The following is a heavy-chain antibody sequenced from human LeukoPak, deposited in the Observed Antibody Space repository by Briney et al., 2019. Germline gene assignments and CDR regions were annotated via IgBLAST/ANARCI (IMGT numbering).Heavy chain of an antibody. D-gene: IGHD3-10*01. J-gene: IGHJ5*02. CDR1: GFTFTSAW. V-gene: IGHV3-7*01. CDR2: MNKDGSGR. Sequence: GGSLRLSCAASGFTFTSAWMSWLRQTPEKGLEWVAHMNKDGSGRFYVDSAKGRFTISRDDTQNSVYLQMNSLRVEDTAVYYCAAWFGESVPWGQGTLVTVSS. CDR3: AAWFGESVP.